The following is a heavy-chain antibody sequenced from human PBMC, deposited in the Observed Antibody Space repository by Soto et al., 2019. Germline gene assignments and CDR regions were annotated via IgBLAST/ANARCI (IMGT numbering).Heavy chain of an antibody. CDR2: ISDSGGRT. V-gene: IGHV3-23*01. J-gene: IGHJ3*02. CDR3: ARGRRFPGAFDI. CDR1: GFTFNTYA. Sequence: GGSLRLSCAASGFTFNTYAMSWVRQAPGKGLEWVSAISDSGGRTYYTDSVKGRFTISRDNSKNTLYLQMNSLRAEDTAVYYCARGRRFPGAFDIWGQGTMVTV.